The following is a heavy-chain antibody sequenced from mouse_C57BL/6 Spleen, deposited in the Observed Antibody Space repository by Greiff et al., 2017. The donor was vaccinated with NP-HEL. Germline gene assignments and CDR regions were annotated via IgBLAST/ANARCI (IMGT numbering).Heavy chain of an antibody. V-gene: IGHV1-81*01. CDR1: GYTFTSYG. CDR3: ARLEVTTVVAPYWYFDV. CDR2: IYPRSGNT. Sequence: QVQLQQSGAELARPGASVKLSCKASGYTFTSYGISWVKQRTGQGLEWIGEIYPRSGNTYYNEKFKGKATLTADKSSSPAYMELRSLTSEDSAVYFCARLEVTTVVAPYWYFDVWGTGTTVTVSS. D-gene: IGHD1-1*01. J-gene: IGHJ1*03.